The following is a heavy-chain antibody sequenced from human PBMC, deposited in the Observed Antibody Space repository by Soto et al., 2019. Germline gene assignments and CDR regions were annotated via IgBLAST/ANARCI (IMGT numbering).Heavy chain of an antibody. Sequence: QITLNESGPTVVRPTETLTLTCRFSGFSLTTSGVCVGWIRQSPGKAPEWLALIYWDDDKRYSAFLKSRLTITKDTSTNQVVLTVADLDPTDTATYYCAHRVLRTVFGLVTTTAISFDFWAQGTPVAVST. CDR1: GFSLTTSGVC. D-gene: IGHD3-3*01. J-gene: IGHJ4*02. CDR2: IYWDDDK. V-gene: IGHV2-5*02. CDR3: AHRVLRTVFGLVTTTAISFDF.